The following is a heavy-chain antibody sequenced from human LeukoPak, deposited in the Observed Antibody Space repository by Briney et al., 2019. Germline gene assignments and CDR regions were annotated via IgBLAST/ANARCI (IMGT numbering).Heavy chain of an antibody. CDR3: ARGEVGATS. Sequence: SETLSLTCTVSGGSISSSSYYWGWIRQPPGKGPEWIGSIYYSGSTYYNPSLKSRVTISVDTSKNQFSLKPSSVTAADTAVYYCARGEVGATSWGQGTLVTVSS. CDR1: GGSISSSSYY. CDR2: IYYSGST. D-gene: IGHD1-26*01. V-gene: IGHV4-39*07. J-gene: IGHJ4*02.